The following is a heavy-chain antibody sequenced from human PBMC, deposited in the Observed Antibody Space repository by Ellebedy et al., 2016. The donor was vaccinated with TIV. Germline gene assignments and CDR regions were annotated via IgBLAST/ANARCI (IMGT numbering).Heavy chain of an antibody. Sequence: SETLSLTCTVSGDSINSYYWSWFRQPAGKGLEWIGRIYTSGTSNYNPSLKSRVAMSVDTSKKQISLKLSSVTAADTAVYYCAREKVNYEFGLDVWGQGTTVSVSS. D-gene: IGHD3-22*01. CDR3: AREKVNYEFGLDV. J-gene: IGHJ6*02. CDR2: IYTSGTS. CDR1: GDSINSYY. V-gene: IGHV4-4*07.